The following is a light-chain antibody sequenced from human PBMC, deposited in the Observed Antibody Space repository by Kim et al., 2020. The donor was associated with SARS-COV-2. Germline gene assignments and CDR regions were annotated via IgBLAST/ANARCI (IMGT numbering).Light chain of an antibody. V-gene: IGKV1-27*01. Sequence: ASVGARVIITCRATQAFNNYLAWYQQRPGRVPRLLMYAVSTLESGVPSRFSGSGSGTEFTLTITSLQPEDVATYYCQKYNNIPFTFGPGTKVDIK. CDR3: QKYNNIPFT. CDR2: AVS. J-gene: IGKJ3*01. CDR1: QAFNNY.